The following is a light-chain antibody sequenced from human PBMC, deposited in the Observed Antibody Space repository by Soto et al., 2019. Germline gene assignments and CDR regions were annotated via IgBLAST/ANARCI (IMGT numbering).Light chain of an antibody. J-gene: IGKJ2*01. Sequence: EIVLTQSPGTLSLSPGERATLSCRASQSVGSTHLAWYQQKPGQAPRLLIYGASSRATGIPDRVSGSGSGTDFTLTISRLEPEDFAVYYCQQYVSSPLYTFGQGTKLEIK. CDR2: GAS. CDR1: QSVGSTH. CDR3: QQYVSSPLYT. V-gene: IGKV3-20*01.